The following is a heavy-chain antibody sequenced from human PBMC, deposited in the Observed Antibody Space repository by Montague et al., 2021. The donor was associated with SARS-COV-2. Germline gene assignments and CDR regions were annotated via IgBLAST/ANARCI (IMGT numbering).Heavy chain of an antibody. D-gene: IGHD3-22*01. V-gene: IGHV4-34*01. CDR1: GGSFSDYY. J-gene: IGHJ2*01. CDR3: ASGAPTISMILVVMTGAGWYFDL. CDR2: INHSGST. Sequence: SETLSLTCAVYGGSFSDYYWCWIRQPPGKGLEWIGEINHSGSTNYNPSLRSRVTISVDTSKNQFSLKLSAVTAADTAVYYCASGAPTISMILVVMTGAGWYFDLWGRGTLVTVSS.